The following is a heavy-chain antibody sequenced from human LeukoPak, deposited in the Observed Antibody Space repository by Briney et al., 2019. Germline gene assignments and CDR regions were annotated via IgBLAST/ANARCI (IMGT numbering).Heavy chain of an antibody. CDR1: GFTFSSYA. Sequence: GGSLRLSCAASGFTFSSYAMIWVRQAPGKGLEWVSTISGSGGTTYSADSVKGRFTISRDNSKNTLYLQMNNLRVEDTAVYYCAKEKTSSFTWFDPWGQGTLVTVSS. CDR3: AKEKTSSFTWFDP. J-gene: IGHJ5*02. D-gene: IGHD6-6*01. V-gene: IGHV3-23*01. CDR2: ISGSGGTT.